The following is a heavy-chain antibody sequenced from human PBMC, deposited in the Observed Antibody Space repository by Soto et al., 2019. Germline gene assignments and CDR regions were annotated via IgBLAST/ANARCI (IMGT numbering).Heavy chain of an antibody. CDR3: ARHVNLPLAGTGFDS. J-gene: IGHJ4*02. CDR2: INAGNGNT. Sequence: GASVKVSCKASGYTFTTYAMHWVRQAPGQRLEWMGWINAGNGNTKYSQKFQGRVTITRDTSASTAYMELSSVTATDTAVYYCARHVNLPLAGTGFDSWGRGTLVTVSS. CDR1: GYTFTTYA. V-gene: IGHV1-3*01. D-gene: IGHD6-19*01.